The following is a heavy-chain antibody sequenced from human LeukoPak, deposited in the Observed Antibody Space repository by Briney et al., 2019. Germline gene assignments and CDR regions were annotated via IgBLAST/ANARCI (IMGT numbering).Heavy chain of an antibody. CDR2: IYHSGST. D-gene: IGHD2-15*01. Sequence: SGTLSLTCAVSGGSISSTNGWSWVRQPPGKGLEWIGEIYHSGSTNYNPSLKSRVTISVDKSKNQFFLKLSSVTAADTAVYYCARDQSGHCSGGSCYSFDYWGQGTLVTVSS. CDR1: GGSISSTNG. CDR3: ARDQSGHCSGGSCYSFDY. V-gene: IGHV4-4*02. J-gene: IGHJ4*02.